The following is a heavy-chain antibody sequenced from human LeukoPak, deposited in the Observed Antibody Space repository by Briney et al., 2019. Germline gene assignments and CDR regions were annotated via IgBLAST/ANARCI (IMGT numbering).Heavy chain of an antibody. J-gene: IGHJ5*02. CDR2: ISSSGSTI. Sequence: GGSLRLSCAASGFTFSSYEMNWVRQAPGKGLEWVSYISSSGSTIYYADSVKGRFTISRDNAKNPLYLQMNSLRAEDTSVYYRARDTNGDCWFDPWGQGTLVTVS. V-gene: IGHV3-48*03. D-gene: IGHD4-17*01. CDR1: GFTFSSYE. CDR3: ARDTNGDCWFDP.